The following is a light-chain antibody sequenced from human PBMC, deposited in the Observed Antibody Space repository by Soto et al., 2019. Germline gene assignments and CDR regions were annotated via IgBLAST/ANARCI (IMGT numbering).Light chain of an antibody. CDR1: QGISSY. CDR3: QQLNSYPAIT. V-gene: IGKV1-9*01. Sequence: DIQLTQSPSFLSASVGDRVTITCRASQGISSYLAWYQQKPGKAPTLLIYAASTLQSGVPSRFSGSGSGTEFTLTISSLQPEDFATYYCQQLNSYPAITFGQGTRLEIK. J-gene: IGKJ5*01. CDR2: AAS.